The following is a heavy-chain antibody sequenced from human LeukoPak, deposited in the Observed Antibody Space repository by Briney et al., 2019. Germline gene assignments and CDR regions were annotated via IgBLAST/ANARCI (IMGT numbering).Heavy chain of an antibody. J-gene: IGHJ4*02. CDR1: GFTVSSNY. Sequence: PGGSLRLSCAASGFTVSSNYMSWVRQAPGKGLEYVSAISSNGGSTYYANSVKGRFTISRDNSKNTLYLQMGSLRPEDMAVYYCVTLGADYWGQGTLVTVSS. D-gene: IGHD3-16*01. V-gene: IGHV3-64*01. CDR2: ISSNGGST. CDR3: VTLGADY.